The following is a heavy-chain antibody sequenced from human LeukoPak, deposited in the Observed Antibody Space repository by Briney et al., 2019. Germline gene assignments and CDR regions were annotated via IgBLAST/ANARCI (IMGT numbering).Heavy chain of an antibody. D-gene: IGHD6-13*01. CDR2: ISSSSSTI. V-gene: IGHV3-48*01. CDR1: GFTFSSYS. Sequence: GGSLRLSCAASGFTFSSYSMNWVRQAPGKGLEWVSFISSSSSTIYYADSVKGRFTISRDNAKNSLYLQMNSLRAEDTAVYYCARTTGYSSNWYDRQYYYFMDVWGKGTTVTVSS. CDR3: ARTTGYSSNWYDRQYYYFMDV. J-gene: IGHJ6*03.